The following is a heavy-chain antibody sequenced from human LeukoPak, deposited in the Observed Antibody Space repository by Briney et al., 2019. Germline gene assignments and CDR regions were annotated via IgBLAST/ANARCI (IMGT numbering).Heavy chain of an antibody. CDR1: GFTFSSYE. V-gene: IGHV3-48*03. CDR2: ISSSGSTI. J-gene: IGHJ6*04. D-gene: IGHD3-10*02. Sequence: GGSLRLSCAASGFTFSSYEMNWVRQAPGKVLEWVSYISSSGSTIYYADSVKGRFTISRDNAKNSLYLQMNSLRAEDTAVYYCAELGITMIGGVWGKGTTVSVSS. CDR3: AELGITMIGGV.